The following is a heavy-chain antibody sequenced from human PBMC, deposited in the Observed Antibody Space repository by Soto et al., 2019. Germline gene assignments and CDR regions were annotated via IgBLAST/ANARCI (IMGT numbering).Heavy chain of an antibody. Sequence: SETLSLTCAVYGGSFSGYYWSWIRQPPGKGLEWIGEINHSGSTNYNPSLKSRVTISVDTSKNQFSLKLSSVTAADTAVYYCASCPFSSSWYGGYYYYYYMDVWGKGTTVTVSS. CDR2: INHSGST. CDR3: ASCPFSSSWYGGYYYYYYMDV. CDR1: GGSFSGYY. D-gene: IGHD6-13*01. V-gene: IGHV4-34*01. J-gene: IGHJ6*03.